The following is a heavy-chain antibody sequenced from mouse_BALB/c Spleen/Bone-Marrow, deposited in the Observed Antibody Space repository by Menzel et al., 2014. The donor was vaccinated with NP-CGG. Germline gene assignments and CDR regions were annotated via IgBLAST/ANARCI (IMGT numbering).Heavy chain of an antibody. Sequence: EVQGVESGGGLVKPGGSLKLSCAASGFTFSDYYMYWVRQTPEKRLEWVATISDGGSYTDYPGSVKGRFTVSRDNAKNNLCLQMSSLKSEDTAVYFCARTYRPFALDYWGQGTSVTVSS. CDR1: GFTFSDYY. V-gene: IGHV5-4*02. D-gene: IGHD2-14*01. CDR3: ARTYRPFALDY. CDR2: ISDGGSYT. J-gene: IGHJ4*01.